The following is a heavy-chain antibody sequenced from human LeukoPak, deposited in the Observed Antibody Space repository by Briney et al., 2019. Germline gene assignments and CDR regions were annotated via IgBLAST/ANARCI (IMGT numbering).Heavy chain of an antibody. V-gene: IGHV3-20*04. CDR1: GFTFSSYS. D-gene: IGHD6-19*01. Sequence: PGGSLRLSCAASGFTFSSYSMNWVRQAPGKGLEWVSGITWNGGRTGYGDSVKGRFTISRDSAKNSLYLQMNSLRVEDTALYYCARDPSGVAVAGYFDNWGQGTLVTVSP. J-gene: IGHJ4*02. CDR2: ITWNGGRT. CDR3: ARDPSGVAVAGYFDN.